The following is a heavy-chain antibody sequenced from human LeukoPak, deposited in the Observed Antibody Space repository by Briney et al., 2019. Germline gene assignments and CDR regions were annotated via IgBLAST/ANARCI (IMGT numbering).Heavy chain of an antibody. CDR1: GFTFSNYW. V-gene: IGHV3-7*01. J-gene: IGHJ4*02. CDR2: IEPDGSQE. CDR3: AKEEQYSYAI. D-gene: IGHD5-18*01. Sequence: GGSLRLSCTASGFTFSNYWMTWVRQAPGKGLAWVANIEPDGSQEHYVDSVKGRFTISRDNSKSTLYLQMNSLRAEDTAVYYCAKEEQYSYAIWGQGTLVTVSS.